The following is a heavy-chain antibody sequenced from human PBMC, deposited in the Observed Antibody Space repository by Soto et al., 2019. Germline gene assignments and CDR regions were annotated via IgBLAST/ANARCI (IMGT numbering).Heavy chain of an antibody. CDR3: AREVGPYYFDY. Sequence: EVQLVESGGGLVQPGRSLRLSCAASGFTFDDYAMHWVRQAPGKGLEWVSGISWNSGSIGYADSVKGRFTISRDNAKNSLYLQMNSLRAEDTAVYYCAREVGPYYFDYWGQGTLVTVSS. D-gene: IGHD3-16*01. CDR1: GFTFDDYA. V-gene: IGHV3-9*01. J-gene: IGHJ4*02. CDR2: ISWNSGSI.